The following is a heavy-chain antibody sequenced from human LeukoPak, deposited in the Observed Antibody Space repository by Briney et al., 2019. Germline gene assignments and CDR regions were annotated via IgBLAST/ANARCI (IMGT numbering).Heavy chain of an antibody. J-gene: IGHJ4*02. Sequence: SETLSLTCAVYGGSFSGYYWSWIRQPPGKGLEWIGEINHSGSTNYNPSLKSRVTISVDTSKNQFSLKLSSVTAADTAVYYCASTGIAVPYRGQGTLVTVSS. V-gene: IGHV4-34*01. CDR1: GGSFSGYY. CDR2: INHSGST. CDR3: ASTGIAVPY. D-gene: IGHD6-19*01.